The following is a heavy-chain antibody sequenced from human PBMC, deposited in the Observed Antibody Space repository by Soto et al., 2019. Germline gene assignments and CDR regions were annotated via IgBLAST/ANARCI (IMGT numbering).Heavy chain of an antibody. J-gene: IGHJ2*01. V-gene: IGHV4-30-2*01. Sequence: SETLSLTCAVSGGSISSGGYSWSWIRQPPGKGLEWIGYIYHSGSTYYNPSLKSRVTISVDRSKNQFSLKLSSVTAADTAVYYCARDPFRVTTSSYWYFDLWGRGTLVTVSS. CDR1: GGSISSGGYS. CDR3: ARDPFRVTTSSYWYFDL. D-gene: IGHD4-17*01. CDR2: IYHSGST.